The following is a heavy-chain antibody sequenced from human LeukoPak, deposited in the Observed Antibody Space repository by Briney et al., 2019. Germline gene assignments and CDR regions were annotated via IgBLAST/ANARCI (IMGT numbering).Heavy chain of an antibody. D-gene: IGHD2-2*01. CDR1: GFVVNEHT. CDR2: LSYDGSEK. J-gene: IGHJ4*02. V-gene: IGHV3-30*04. CDR3: AKGDVPAASYPFDY. Sequence: GGSLRLSCAASGFVVNEHTLHWVRQTPGKGLDWVAVLSYDGSEKYYADSVKGRFTISRDNSKGTLYLQMNSLRAEDTAVYYCAKGDVPAASYPFDYWAREPWSPSPQ.